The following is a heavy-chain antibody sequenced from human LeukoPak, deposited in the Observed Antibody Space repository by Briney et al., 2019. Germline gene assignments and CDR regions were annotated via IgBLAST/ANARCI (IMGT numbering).Heavy chain of an antibody. J-gene: IGHJ3*02. CDR1: GGSISSYY. CDR3: ARLGGDEAAAGPPDTVDI. V-gene: IGHV4-59*01. Sequence: PSETLSLTCTVSGGSISSYYWSWIRQPPGKGLEWIGYIYYSGSTNYNPSLKSRVTISVDTSKNQFSLKLSSVTAADTAVYYCARLGGDEAAAGPPDTVDIWGQGTMVTVSS. D-gene: IGHD6-13*01. CDR2: IYYSGST.